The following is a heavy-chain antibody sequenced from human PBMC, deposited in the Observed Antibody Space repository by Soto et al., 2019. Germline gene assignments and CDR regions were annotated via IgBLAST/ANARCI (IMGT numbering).Heavy chain of an antibody. V-gene: IGHV1-8*01. D-gene: IGHD6-13*01. CDR3: ARTHSSSWLYYYYGMDV. J-gene: IGHJ6*02. CDR1: GYTFTSYD. CDR2: MNPNSGNT. Sequence: ASVKVSCKASGYTFTSYDINWVRQATGQGLEWMGWMNPNSGNTGYAQKFQGRVTMTRNTSISTAYMELSSLRSEDTAVYYCARTHSSSWLYYYYGMDVWGQGTTVTVSS.